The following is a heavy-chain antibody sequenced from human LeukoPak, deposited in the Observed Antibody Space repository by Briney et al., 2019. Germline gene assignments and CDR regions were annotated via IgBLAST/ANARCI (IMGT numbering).Heavy chain of an antibody. D-gene: IGHD6-13*01. V-gene: IGHV3-21*01. J-gene: IGHJ4*02. CDR2: ISSSSSYI. CDR3: ASGQQLGMNYFDY. Sequence: PGGSLRLSCAASGFTFSSYSMNWVRQAPGKGLEWVSSISSSSSYIYYADSVKGRSTISRDNAKNSLYLQMNSLRAEDTAVYYCASGQQLGMNYFDYWGQGTLVTVSS. CDR1: GFTFSSYS.